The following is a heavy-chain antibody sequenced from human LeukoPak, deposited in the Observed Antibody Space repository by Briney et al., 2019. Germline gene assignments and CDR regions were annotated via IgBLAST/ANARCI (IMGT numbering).Heavy chain of an antibody. J-gene: IGHJ5*02. Sequence: GSLRLSCAASGFTFSSYAMSWVRQAPGKGLEWVSAISGSGGSTYYADSVKGRFTISRDNSKNTLYLQMNSLRAEDTAVYYCAKLGKGGYYDSSGLAPWGQGTLVTVSS. D-gene: IGHD3-22*01. CDR3: AKLGKGGYYDSSGLAP. CDR2: ISGSGGST. V-gene: IGHV3-23*01. CDR1: GFTFSSYA.